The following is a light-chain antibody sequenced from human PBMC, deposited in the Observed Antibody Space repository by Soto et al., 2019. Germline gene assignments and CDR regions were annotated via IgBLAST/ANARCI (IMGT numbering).Light chain of an antibody. Sequence: IPFTHSPSSLSGSIVDRVTITCRASQDINSYLAWYQQKPGKAPNLLIYEASTLQRGVPSRFSGSNSGTDFTLTISSLQAEDFATYYCQQTRSYSSTFGGGTKVDIK. V-gene: IGKV1-9*01. CDR2: EAS. CDR3: QQTRSYSST. J-gene: IGKJ4*01. CDR1: QDINSY.